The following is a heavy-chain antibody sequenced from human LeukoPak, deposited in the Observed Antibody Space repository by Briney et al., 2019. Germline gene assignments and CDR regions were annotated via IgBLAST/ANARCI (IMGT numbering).Heavy chain of an antibody. J-gene: IGHJ4*02. CDR1: GFTFSSYG. D-gene: IGHD6-19*01. Sequence: PGGSLRLSCAASGFTFSSYGMHWVRQAPGKGLEWVAVIWYDGSNKYYADSVKGRFTISRDNSKNTLYLQMNSLRAEDTAVYYCARELAVAGTNYWGQGTLVTVSS. CDR3: ARELAVAGTNY. V-gene: IGHV3-33*01. CDR2: IWYDGSNK.